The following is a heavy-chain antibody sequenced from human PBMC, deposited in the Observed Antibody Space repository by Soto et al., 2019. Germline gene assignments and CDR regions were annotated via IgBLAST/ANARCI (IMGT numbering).Heavy chain of an antibody. CDR3: ARGGVAAADQTGY. CDR1: GFTVNLYG. J-gene: IGHJ4*02. CDR2: ISGSAGSP. Sequence: EVQLLESGGGLVQPGGSLRLSCAASGFTVNLYGMSWVRQAPGKGLEWVSGISGSAGSPYYADPVKGRFTISRDNSKNTLYLQMNSLRVEDTAVYYCARGGVAAADQTGYWGQGTLVTVSS. V-gene: IGHV3-23*01. D-gene: IGHD6-25*01.